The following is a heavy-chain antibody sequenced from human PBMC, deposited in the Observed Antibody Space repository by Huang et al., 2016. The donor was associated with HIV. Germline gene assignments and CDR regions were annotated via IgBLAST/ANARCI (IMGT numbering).Heavy chain of an antibody. CDR2: INAGSGKT. CDR1: GYTFTNYV. V-gene: IGHV1-3*01. Sequence: QVQLVQSGAEVRKPGASVKFSCKASGYTFTNYVIHWVRQAPGQKLEWMGWINAGSGKTKYSHKFQGRVTLTRDTTASTAYMELSSLVSEDTAVYYCARDLRLYYMDVWGKGTTITVSS. CDR3: ARDLRLYYMDV. J-gene: IGHJ6*03.